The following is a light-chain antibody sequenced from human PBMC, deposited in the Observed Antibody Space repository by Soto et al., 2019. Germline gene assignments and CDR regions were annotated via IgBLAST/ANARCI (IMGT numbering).Light chain of an antibody. V-gene: IGKV3-20*01. J-gene: IGKJ2*01. CDR2: GAS. CDR3: HQYGSSQYT. Sequence: EIVLTQSPGTLSLSPGEGATLSCRASQSVSSNFLAWYQQKPGQAPRLLIYGASSRASAIPDRFSGSGSGTDFTLTISVLDPEDFAVYYCHQYGSSQYTFGQGTKLEIK. CDR1: QSVSSNF.